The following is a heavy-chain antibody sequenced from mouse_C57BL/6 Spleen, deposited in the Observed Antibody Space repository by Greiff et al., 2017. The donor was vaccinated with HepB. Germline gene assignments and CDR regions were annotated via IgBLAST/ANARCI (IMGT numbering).Heavy chain of an antibody. CDR3: ARGAITTVVATPPDY. CDR1: GYTFTSYW. Sequence: QVQLQQSGAELVKPGASVKLSCKASGYTFTSYWMQWVKQRPGQGLEWIGEIDPSDSYTNYNQKLQGKATLTVDTSSSTAYMQLSSLTSEDSAVYYCARGAITTVVATPPDYWGQGTTLTVSS. J-gene: IGHJ2*01. CDR2: IDPSDSYT. D-gene: IGHD1-1*01. V-gene: IGHV1-50*01.